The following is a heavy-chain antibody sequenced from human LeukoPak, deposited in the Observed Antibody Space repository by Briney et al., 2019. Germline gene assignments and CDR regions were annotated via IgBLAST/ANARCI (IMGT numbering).Heavy chain of an antibody. V-gene: IGHV3-48*03. D-gene: IGHD1-1*01. CDR1: GFTFSSYE. CDR2: ISSSGTMI. J-gene: IGHJ5*02. CDR3: ARGAIAGRGDNWFWFDP. Sequence: PGGSLRLSCAASGFTFSSYEMNWVRQAPGKGLEWVSYISSSGTMIHYADSVKGRFTISRDNAKNSLYLQMNSLRAEDTALYYCARGAIAGRGDNWFWFDPWGQGTLVTVSS.